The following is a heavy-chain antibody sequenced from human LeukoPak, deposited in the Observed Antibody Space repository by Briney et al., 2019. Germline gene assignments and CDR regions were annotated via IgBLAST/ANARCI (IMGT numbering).Heavy chain of an antibody. V-gene: IGHV3-11*04. D-gene: IGHD4-17*01. CDR1: GFAFSDYY. CDR2: ISSSGSTI. J-gene: IGHJ6*03. CDR3: ARTPEEDYGDYVLVGYMDV. Sequence: GGSLRLSCAASGFAFSDYYMSWIRQAPGKGLEWVSYISSSGSTIYYADSVKGRFTISRDNAKNSLYLQMNSLRAGDTAVYYCARTPEEDYGDYVLVGYMDVWGKGTTVTVSS.